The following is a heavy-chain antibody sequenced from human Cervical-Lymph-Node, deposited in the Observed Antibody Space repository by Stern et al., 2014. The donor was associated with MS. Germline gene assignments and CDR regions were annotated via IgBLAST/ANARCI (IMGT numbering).Heavy chain of an antibody. D-gene: IGHD3/OR15-3a*01. CDR2: YNPSSGST. V-gene: IGHV1-46*01. Sequence: VQLVESGAEVKKPGASVKVSCKASGYTFTDYYLHWVRQAPGQGLEWMGLYNPSSGSTTYAQKFQGSVDMTTESSTSTLYMELSSLRSDDTAFYYCARGTGYSYYLDYWGQGTLVTVSS. CDR3: ARGTGYSYYLDY. J-gene: IGHJ4*02. CDR1: GYTFTDYY.